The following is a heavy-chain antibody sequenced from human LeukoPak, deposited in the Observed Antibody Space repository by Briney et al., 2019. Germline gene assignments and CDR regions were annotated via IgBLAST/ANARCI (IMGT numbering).Heavy chain of an antibody. CDR1: GFTFSSYA. J-gene: IGHJ4*02. CDR2: ISGSGGST. CDR3: AKGMGYDYTTYYFDF. Sequence: GGSLRLSCAASGFTFSSYAMSWVRQAPGKGLEWVSAISGSGGSTYYADSVKGRFTISRDNSKNTLYLQMNSPRAEDTAVYYCAKGMGYDYTTYYFDFWGQGTLVTVSS. V-gene: IGHV3-23*01. D-gene: IGHD5-12*01.